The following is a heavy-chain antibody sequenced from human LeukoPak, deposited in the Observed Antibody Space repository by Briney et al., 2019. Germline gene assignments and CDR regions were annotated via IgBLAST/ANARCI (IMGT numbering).Heavy chain of an antibody. D-gene: IGHD6-13*01. CDR2: IIPIFGTA. CDR1: GGTFSSYA. CDR3: ARGGQPAPYSSSWYGLYHYYGMDV. Sequence: SVKVSCKASGGTFSSYAISWVRQAPGQGLEWMGGIIPIFGTANYAQKFQGRVTITADESTSTAYMELSSLRSEDTAVYYCARGGQPAPYSSSWYGLYHYYGMDVWGQGTTVTVSS. J-gene: IGHJ6*02. V-gene: IGHV1-69*13.